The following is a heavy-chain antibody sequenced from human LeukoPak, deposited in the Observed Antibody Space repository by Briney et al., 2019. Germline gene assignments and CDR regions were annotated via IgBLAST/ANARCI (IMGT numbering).Heavy chain of an antibody. D-gene: IGHD1-26*01. V-gene: IGHV3-53*01. CDR1: GFTVSSSY. J-gene: IGHJ3*02. CDR3: AQGGIVGGQSAFDI. Sequence: GGSLRLSCAASGFTVSSSYMSWVRQAPGKGLEWVSVIYSGGTTYYADSVKGRFTISRDNSKNTLYLQMNSLRAEDTAVYYCAQGGIVGGQSAFDIWGQGTMVTVSS. CDR2: IYSGGTT.